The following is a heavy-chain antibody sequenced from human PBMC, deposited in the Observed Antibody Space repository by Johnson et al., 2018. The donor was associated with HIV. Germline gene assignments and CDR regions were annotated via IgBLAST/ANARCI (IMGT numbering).Heavy chain of an antibody. D-gene: IGHD6-6*01. CDR1: GFTFSSYA. Sequence: VQLVESGGGLVQPVGSLRLSCAASGFTFSSYAMHWVRQAPGKGLEWVAVISYDGSNKYYADSVKGRFTISRDNSKNTLYLQMNSLRAEDTAVYYCARGEEEQLGDAFDIWGQGTMVTVSS. CDR2: ISYDGSNK. J-gene: IGHJ3*02. CDR3: ARGEEEQLGDAFDI. V-gene: IGHV3-30*04.